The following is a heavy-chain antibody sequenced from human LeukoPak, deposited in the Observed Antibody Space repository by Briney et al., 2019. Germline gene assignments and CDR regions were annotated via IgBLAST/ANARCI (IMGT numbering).Heavy chain of an antibody. J-gene: IGHJ4*02. CDR3: ARDLTGFDY. CDR2: IHHSGST. CDR1: GGSFSAYY. V-gene: IGHV4-34*01. Sequence: SETLSLTCAVSGGSFSAYYWSWIRQPPGKGLEWIGEIHHSGSTNYNPSLKSRVTISVDTSKNQFSLKLSSVTAADTAVYYCARDLTGFDYWGQGTLVTVSS. D-gene: IGHD3-16*01.